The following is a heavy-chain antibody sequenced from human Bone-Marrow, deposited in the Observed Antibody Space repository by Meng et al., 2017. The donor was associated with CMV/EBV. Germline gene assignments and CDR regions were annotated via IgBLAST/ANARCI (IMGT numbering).Heavy chain of an antibody. CDR1: GGTFSSYT. V-gene: IGHV1-69*02. J-gene: IGHJ4*02. D-gene: IGHD3-10*01. Sequence: SVKVSCKASGGTFSSYTISWVRQAPGQGLEWMGRIIPILGIANYAQKFQGRVTITADKSTSTACMELSSLRSEDTAVYYCASSRGGGYYGWGYSGWGQGTLVTVSS. CDR2: IIPILGIA. CDR3: ASSRGGGYYGWGYSG.